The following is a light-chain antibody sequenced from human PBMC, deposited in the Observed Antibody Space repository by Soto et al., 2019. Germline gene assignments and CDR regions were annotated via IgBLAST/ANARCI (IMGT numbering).Light chain of an antibody. Sequence: VLTQPSSVSGAPGQRVTISCTGSSSNIGAGYDVHWYQQLPGTAPKLLIYGNSNRPSGVPDRFSGSKSGTSASLAITGLQAEDEADYYCQSYDSSLSGFYVFGTGTKVTVL. CDR2: GNS. J-gene: IGLJ1*01. V-gene: IGLV1-40*01. CDR3: QSYDSSLSGFYV. CDR1: SSNIGAGYD.